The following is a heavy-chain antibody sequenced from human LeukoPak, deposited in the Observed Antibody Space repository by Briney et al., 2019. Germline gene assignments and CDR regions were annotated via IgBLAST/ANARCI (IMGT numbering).Heavy chain of an antibody. V-gene: IGHV4-39*07. J-gene: IGHJ4*02. CDR3: AREYTLYRSGWFLDY. CDR2: IDYSGRT. Sequence: SETLSLTCAVSGDSSSSSIYYWGWIRQPPGKGLEWIGSIDYSGRTYYNPSLKSRATISLDTSKNQFSLKLTSVAAADTAVYYCAREYTLYRSGWFLDYWGQGTVVTVSS. D-gene: IGHD6-19*01. CDR1: GDSSSSSIYY.